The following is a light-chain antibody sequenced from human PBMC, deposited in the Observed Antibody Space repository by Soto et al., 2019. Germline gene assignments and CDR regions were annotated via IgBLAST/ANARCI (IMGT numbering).Light chain of an antibody. V-gene: IGKV3D-20*01. CDR1: QSVRSSY. CDR2: DGS. CDR3: QQYDNSAPLS. J-gene: IGKJ4*01. Sequence: EIVLTQSPATLSLSPGDRATLSCGASQSVRSSYVAWYQQKAGLAPRLLIYDGSSRASGIPDRFSGSGSWTDFTLTIGRLEPEDFAVYYCQQYDNSAPLSFCGGTKVEMK.